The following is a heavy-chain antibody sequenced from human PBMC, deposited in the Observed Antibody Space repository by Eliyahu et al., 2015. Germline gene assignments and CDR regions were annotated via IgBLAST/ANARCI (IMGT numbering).Heavy chain of an antibody. CDR2: MXQDGTXX. V-gene: IGHV3-7*01. CDR1: GFTFSNYW. Sequence: EVQLVESGGDLVQPGGSLRLSCAASGFTFSNYWXAWVRQAPGKGLEWVXLMXQDGTXXQLXDSLRGRFTVSRDNAKNSLHLQMNSLRAEDTAVYFCAXARXKYFGDWGQGTLVTVSS. D-gene: IGHD3-10*01. J-gene: IGHJ4*02. CDR3: AXARXKYFGD.